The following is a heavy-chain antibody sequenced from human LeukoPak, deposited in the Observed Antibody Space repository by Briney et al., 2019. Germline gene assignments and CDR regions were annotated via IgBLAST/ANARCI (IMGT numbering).Heavy chain of an antibody. Sequence: GASVKVSCKSSGGTFSSYAISWVRQAPGQGLEWMGRIIPILGIANYAQKFQGRVTITADKSTSTAYMELSSLRSEDTAVYYCARVGTKGFDPWGQGTLVTVSS. CDR3: ARVGTKGFDP. CDR2: IIPILGIA. CDR1: GGTFSSYA. V-gene: IGHV1-69*04. J-gene: IGHJ5*02. D-gene: IGHD2-8*01.